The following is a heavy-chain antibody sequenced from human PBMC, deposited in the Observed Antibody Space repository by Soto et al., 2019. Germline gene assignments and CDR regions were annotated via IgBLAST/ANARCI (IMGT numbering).Heavy chain of an antibody. CDR1: GFTFRNYA. Sequence: QVQLVDSGGGVVQPGRSLRLSCAASGFTFRNYAMHWVRQAPGKGLEWVALISNDGSNKYYTDSVKGRFTISRDNSQNTLYLQMNTLRAEDTAVYFCATVPLRPYYFDSWGQGTLVTVSS. V-gene: IGHV3-30*04. CDR2: ISNDGSNK. D-gene: IGHD5-12*01. CDR3: ATVPLRPYYFDS. J-gene: IGHJ4*02.